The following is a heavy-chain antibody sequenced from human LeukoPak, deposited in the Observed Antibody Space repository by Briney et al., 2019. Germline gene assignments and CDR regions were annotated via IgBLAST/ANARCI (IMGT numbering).Heavy chain of an antibody. CDR1: GGTFSSYA. D-gene: IGHD6-19*01. J-gene: IGHJ3*02. Sequence: SVKVSCKASGGTFSSYAISWVRQAPGQGLEWMGRIIPILGIANYAQKFQGRVTITADKSTSTAYMELSSLRSEDTAVYYCARDLMAGTISSEGDAFDIWGQGTMVTVSS. CDR2: IIPILGIA. V-gene: IGHV1-69*04. CDR3: ARDLMAGTISSEGDAFDI.